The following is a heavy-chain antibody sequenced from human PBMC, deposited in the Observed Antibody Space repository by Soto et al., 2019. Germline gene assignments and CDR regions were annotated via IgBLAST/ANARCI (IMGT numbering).Heavy chain of an antibody. Sequence: QVQLVESGGGVVQPGRSLRLSCAASGFTFSSYGMHWVRQAPGKGLEWVAVISYDGSNKYYADSVKGRFTISRDNSKNTLYLQMNSLRAEDTAVYYCAKGRGGIGDYWGQGTLVTVSS. V-gene: IGHV3-30*18. J-gene: IGHJ4*02. CDR1: GFTFSSYG. CDR3: AKGRGGIGDY. CDR2: ISYDGSNK. D-gene: IGHD3-16*01.